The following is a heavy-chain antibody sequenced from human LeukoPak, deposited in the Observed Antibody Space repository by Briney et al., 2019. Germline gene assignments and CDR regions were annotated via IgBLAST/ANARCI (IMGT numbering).Heavy chain of an antibody. V-gene: IGHV3-53*01. CDR3: ARASGSLGPYYYGMDV. Sequence: GGSLRLSCAASGFTVSSNYMSWVRQAPGKGLEWVSVIYSGGSTYYADSVKGRFTISRDNSKNTLYLQMNSLRAEDTAVYYCARASGSLGPYYYGMDVWGQGTTVTVSS. D-gene: IGHD1-26*01. J-gene: IGHJ6*02. CDR1: GFTVSSNY. CDR2: IYSGGST.